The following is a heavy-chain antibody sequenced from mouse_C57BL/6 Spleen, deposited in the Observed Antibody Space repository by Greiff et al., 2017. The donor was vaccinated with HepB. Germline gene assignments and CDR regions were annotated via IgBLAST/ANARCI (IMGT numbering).Heavy chain of an antibody. CDR2: ISSGSSTI. D-gene: IGHD1-1*01. Sequence: EVKLVESGGGLVKPGGSLKLSCAASGFTFSDYGMHWVRQAPEKGLEWVAYISSGSSTINYADTVKGRVTIAGDKAKNTLFLQVTSLRSEDTAMYYCARECATVVANYAMDYWGQGTSVTVSS. V-gene: IGHV5-17*01. CDR1: GFTFSDYG. CDR3: ARECATVVANYAMDY. J-gene: IGHJ4*01.